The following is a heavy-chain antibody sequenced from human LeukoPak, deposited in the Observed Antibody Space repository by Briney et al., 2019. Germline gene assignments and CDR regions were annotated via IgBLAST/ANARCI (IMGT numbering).Heavy chain of an antibody. V-gene: IGHV3-21*01. CDR1: GFTFSSYS. CDR2: ISSSSSYI. Sequence: GGSLRLSCAASGFTFSSYSMNWVRQAPGKGLEWVSSISSSSSYIYYADLVKGRFTISRDNAKNSLYLQMNSLRAEDTAVYYCARTIFGVVIPYYFDYWGQGTLVTVPS. J-gene: IGHJ4*02. D-gene: IGHD3-3*01. CDR3: ARTIFGVVIPYYFDY.